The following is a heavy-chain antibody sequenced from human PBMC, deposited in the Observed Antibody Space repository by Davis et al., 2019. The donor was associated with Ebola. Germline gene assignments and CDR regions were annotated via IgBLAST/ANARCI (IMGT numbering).Heavy chain of an antibody. J-gene: IGHJ4*02. Sequence: GGSLRLSFAASGFTFSSYEMNWVRQAPGEGLEWVSYISSSGTTIFYADSVKGRFTISRDNAKDSLYLQMNSLRAEDTAVYYCARKRDFDYWGQGTLVTVSS. V-gene: IGHV3-48*03. CDR3: ARKRDFDY. CDR1: GFTFSSYE. CDR2: ISSSGTTI.